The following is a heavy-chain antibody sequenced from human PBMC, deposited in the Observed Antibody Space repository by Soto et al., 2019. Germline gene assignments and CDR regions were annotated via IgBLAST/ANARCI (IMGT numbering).Heavy chain of an antibody. D-gene: IGHD3-22*01. CDR3: ARDSSDESSWLGYYGMDV. Sequence: QVQLVESGGGVVQPGRSLRLSCAASGFTFSSYGMHWVRQAPGKGLEWVAVIWYDGSNKYYADSVKGRFTISRDNSKNTLYLQMNSLRAEDTGVYYCARDSSDESSWLGYYGMDVWGQGTTVTVSS. V-gene: IGHV3-33*01. J-gene: IGHJ6*02. CDR1: GFTFSSYG. CDR2: IWYDGSNK.